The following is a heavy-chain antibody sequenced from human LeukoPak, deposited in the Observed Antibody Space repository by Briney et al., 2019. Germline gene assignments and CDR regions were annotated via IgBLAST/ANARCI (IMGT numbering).Heavy chain of an antibody. J-gene: IGHJ4*02. CDR1: GFTVSSNY. CDR3: ARDRYDFWSGSEEY. D-gene: IGHD3-3*01. CDR2: IYSGGST. Sequence: GGSLRLSCAASGFTVSSNYMSWVRQAPGKGLEWVSVIYSGGSTYYADSVKGRFTISRDNSKNTLYLQMNSLRAEDAAVYHCARDRYDFWSGSEEYWGQGTLVTVSS. V-gene: IGHV3-66*02.